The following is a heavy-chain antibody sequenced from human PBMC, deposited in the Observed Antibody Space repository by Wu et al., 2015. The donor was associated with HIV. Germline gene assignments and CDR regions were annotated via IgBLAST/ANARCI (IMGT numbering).Heavy chain of an antibody. CDR3: ARANSGDSLGYFDY. Sequence: QVQLVQSGAEVKKPGSSMKVSCKASGDTFSNYNINWVRHVPGQGLEWMGGSSLSLEQQATHRSSRAGVTINTDESTSTAYMELSSLRSEDTALYYCARANSGDSLGYFDYWARERWSPSPQ. CDR2: SSLSLEQ. CDR1: GDTFSNYN. D-gene: IGHD5-18*01. V-gene: IGHV1-69*05. J-gene: IGHJ4*02.